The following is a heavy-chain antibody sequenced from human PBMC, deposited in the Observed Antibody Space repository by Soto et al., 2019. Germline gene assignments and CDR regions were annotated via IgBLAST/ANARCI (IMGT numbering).Heavy chain of an antibody. CDR3: ARDIWPHGTIPTGN. Sequence: GSLRLSCAASGFTFSSYAMHWVRQAPGKGLEWVAVISYDGSNKYYADSVKGRFTISRDNSKNTLYLQMNSLRAEDTAVYYCARDIWPHGTIPTGNWGQGTLVTVSS. V-gene: IGHV3-30-3*01. CDR1: GFTFSSYA. D-gene: IGHD2-8*02. J-gene: IGHJ4*02. CDR2: ISYDGSNK.